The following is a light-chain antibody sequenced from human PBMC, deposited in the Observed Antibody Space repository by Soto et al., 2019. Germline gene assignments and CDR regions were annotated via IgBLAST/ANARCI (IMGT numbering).Light chain of an antibody. CDR3: RKYNSAPQT. CDR2: DAS. Sequence: DIQMTQSPSSLSASVGDRVTITCRASQGIIDYLAWYQQKTGKAPTLLIYDASTVASGVPSRFSRSGSGTDFTITISSIQPEDVATYYCRKYNSAPQTFGPGTKVEIK. CDR1: QGIIDY. J-gene: IGKJ1*01. V-gene: IGKV1-27*01.